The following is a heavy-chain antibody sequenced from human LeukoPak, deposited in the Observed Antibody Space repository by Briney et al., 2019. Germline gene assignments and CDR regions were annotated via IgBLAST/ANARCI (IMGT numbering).Heavy chain of an antibody. CDR1: GFTFRNYW. CDR3: ARGTYYYDY. Sequence: GGSLRPSCAASGFTFRNYWMTWVRQAPGKGLEWVANINQDGSEKYYVDSVKGRFTISRDNAKNSLYLQMNSLRPEDTAVYYCARGTYYYDYWGQGTLVTVSS. CDR2: INQDGSEK. V-gene: IGHV3-7*05. J-gene: IGHJ4*02.